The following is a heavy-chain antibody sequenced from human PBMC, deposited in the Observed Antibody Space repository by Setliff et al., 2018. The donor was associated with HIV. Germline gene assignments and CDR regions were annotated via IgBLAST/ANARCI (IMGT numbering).Heavy chain of an antibody. CDR3: AKQGYSDSLYAFDV. V-gene: IGHV1-2*06. CDR2: IHPNTGST. CDR1: GYTFTSYA. J-gene: IGHJ3*01. Sequence: ASVKVSCKASGYTFTSYAIHWVRQAPGQRLEWMGRIHPNTGSTNYLQEFQGRVTITRDTSMSTVYMALTGLTSDDTAVYYCAKQGYSDSLYAFDVWGQGTMVTVPS. D-gene: IGHD1-26*01.